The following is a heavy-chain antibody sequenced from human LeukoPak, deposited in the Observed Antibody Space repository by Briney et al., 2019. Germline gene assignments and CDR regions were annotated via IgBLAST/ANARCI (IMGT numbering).Heavy chain of an antibody. Sequence: GGSLRLSCAASGFTVSSNYMSWIRHAPGKGLEWVSVIYSGGSTYYADSVKGRFTISRDNSKNTLYLQMNSLRAEDTAVYYCARAGDSSGNLNYWGQGTLVTLSS. CDR1: GFTVSSNY. CDR2: IYSGGST. V-gene: IGHV3-53*01. D-gene: IGHD3-22*01. J-gene: IGHJ4*02. CDR3: ARAGDSSGNLNY.